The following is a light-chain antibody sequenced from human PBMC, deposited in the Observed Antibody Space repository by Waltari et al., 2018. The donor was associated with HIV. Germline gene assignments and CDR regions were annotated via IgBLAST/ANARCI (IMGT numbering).Light chain of an antibody. Sequence: QSALTPTASVSGNPGQSVTITCPGPDIDIGHYHLGSWYQQHPGTAPKLLIEYVSQRPSGVSSRFSGSKSCYVASLTISGLLTEDESSYYCLTYVSKTSTWQFGGGTYLTV. J-gene: IGLJ3*02. CDR1: DIDIGHYHL. CDR3: LTYVSKTSTWQ. V-gene: IGLV2-23*02. CDR2: YVS.